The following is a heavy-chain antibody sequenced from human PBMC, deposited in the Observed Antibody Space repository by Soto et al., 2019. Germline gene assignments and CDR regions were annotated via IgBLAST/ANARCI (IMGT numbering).Heavy chain of an antibody. J-gene: IGHJ4*02. CDR3: AREGPYDSSGYYYGYFDY. V-gene: IGHV4-59*01. CDR1: GGSISSYY. Sequence: SETLSLTCTVSGGSISSYYWSWIRQPPGKGLEWIGYIYYSGSTNYNPSLKSRVTISVDTSKNQFSLKLSSVTAADTAVYYFAREGPYDSSGYYYGYFDYWGQGTLVTVSS. D-gene: IGHD3-22*01. CDR2: IYYSGST.